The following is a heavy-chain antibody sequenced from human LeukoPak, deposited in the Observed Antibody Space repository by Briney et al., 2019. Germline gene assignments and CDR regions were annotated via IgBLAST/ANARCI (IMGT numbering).Heavy chain of an antibody. D-gene: IGHD3-3*01. Sequence: SETLSLTSTVSVGSISSYYWSWIRQPAGKGLEWIGYIYYRGSTNYNPSLKSRVTISVDTTKNQFSLKPSSVTAADTAVYYCARFDSRTTIFGVAPPAVWGQGNTVTVSS. J-gene: IGHJ6*02. CDR1: VGSISSYY. CDR3: ARFDSRTTIFGVAPPAV. CDR2: IYYRGST. V-gene: IGHV4-59*01.